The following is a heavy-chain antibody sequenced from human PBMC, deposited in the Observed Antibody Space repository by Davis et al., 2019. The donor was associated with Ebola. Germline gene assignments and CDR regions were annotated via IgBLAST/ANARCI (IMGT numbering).Heavy chain of an antibody. CDR2: ISGNSGGT. V-gene: IGHV3-23*01. J-gene: IGHJ2*01. CDR1: GFTFNSYA. CDR3: ARRFNWYFDL. D-gene: IGHD5-24*01. Sequence: GESLKISCAASGFTFNSYAMSWVRQAPGKGLEWVSAISGNSGGTYYADSVKGRFTISRDNSKNTLYLQMNSLRAEDTAVYYCARRFNWYFDLWGRGTLVTVSS.